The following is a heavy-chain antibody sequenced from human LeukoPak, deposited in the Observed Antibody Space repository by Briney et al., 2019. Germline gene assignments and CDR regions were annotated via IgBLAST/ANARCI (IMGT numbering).Heavy chain of an antibody. CDR1: GGTFSSYA. CDR3: AGSPYDSSGYYYLY. CDR2: IIPIFGTA. D-gene: IGHD3-22*01. V-gene: IGHV1-69*13. Sequence: ASVKVSCKASGGTFSSYAISWVRQAPGQGLEWMGGIIPIFGTANYAQKFQGRVTITADGSTSTAYMELSSLRSEDTAVYYCAGSPYDSSGYYYLYWGQGTLVTVSS. J-gene: IGHJ4*02.